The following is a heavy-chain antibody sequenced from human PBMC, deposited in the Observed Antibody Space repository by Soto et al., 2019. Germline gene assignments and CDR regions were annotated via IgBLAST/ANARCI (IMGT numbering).Heavy chain of an antibody. Sequence: GGSLRLSCAASGFTFSDYYMSWIRQAPGKGLEWVSYISSSSSYTNYADSVKGRFTISRDNAKNSLYLQMNSLRAVDTAVYYCAREKQGIRCYFDYWGQGTLVTVSS. CDR2: ISSSSSYT. V-gene: IGHV3-11*06. CDR1: GFTFSDYY. D-gene: IGHD7-27*01. J-gene: IGHJ4*02. CDR3: AREKQGIRCYFDY.